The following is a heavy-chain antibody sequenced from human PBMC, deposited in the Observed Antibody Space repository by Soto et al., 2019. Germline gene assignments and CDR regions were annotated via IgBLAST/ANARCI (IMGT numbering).Heavy chain of an antibody. V-gene: IGHV3-23*01. J-gene: IGHJ4*02. CDR1: GVTFSSYA. CDR2: VSGTGTNT. Sequence: EVQLLESGGGWVKPGGSLRLSCAASGVTFSSYAMSWVRQAPGKGLEWVSTVSGTGTNTYYADSVKGRFTISRDNSPNTLHLHMNSRRAEDTAVYYFAKDRGVLPNHLDSWGQGTMVSVSS. CDR3: AKDRGVLPNHLDS. D-gene: IGHD2-8*01.